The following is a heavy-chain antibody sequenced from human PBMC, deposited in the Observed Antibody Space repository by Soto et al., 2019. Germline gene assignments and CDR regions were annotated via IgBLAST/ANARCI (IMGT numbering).Heavy chain of an antibody. CDR3: AIGVGSSRSWDYFDY. CDR2: ISTNGGST. Sequence: EVQLVESGGGLVQPGGSLRLSCTASGFTFSTYPMHWVRQAPGKGLEYVSAISTNGGSTYYVNSVKGRFTISRDNSKNTLYLQMGSLRAEDMAVYYCAIGVGSSRSWDYFDYWGRGTLVTVSS. V-gene: IGHV3-64*01. J-gene: IGHJ4*02. D-gene: IGHD6-13*01. CDR1: GFTFSTYP.